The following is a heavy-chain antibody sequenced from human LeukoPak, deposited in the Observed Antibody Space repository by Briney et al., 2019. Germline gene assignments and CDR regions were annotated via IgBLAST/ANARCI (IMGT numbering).Heavy chain of an antibody. V-gene: IGHV3-21*01. Sequence: GGSLRLSCAASGFTFSSYSMNWVRQAPGKGLEWVSSISSSSSYIYYADSVKGRFTISGDNAKNSLYLQMNSLRAEDTAVYYCARDVYYGSGTYYGDYYYYMDVWGKGTTVTVSS. J-gene: IGHJ6*03. CDR2: ISSSSSYI. CDR1: GFTFSSYS. CDR3: ARDVYYGSGTYYGDYYYYMDV. D-gene: IGHD3-10*01.